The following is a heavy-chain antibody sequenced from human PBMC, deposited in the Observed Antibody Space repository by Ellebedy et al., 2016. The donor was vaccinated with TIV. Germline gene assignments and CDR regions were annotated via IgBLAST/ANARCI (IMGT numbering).Heavy chain of an antibody. CDR3: AREIGRGYSGYEALNWFDP. D-gene: IGHD5-12*01. CDR1: GGSVRSSTYY. J-gene: IGHJ5*02. Sequence: MPSETLSLTCTVSGGSVRSSTYYWGWIRQPPGKGLEWIGSIYFSGSTYYNPSLKSRLTISVDTSNNHFSLRLSSVTAADTAVYYCAREIGRGYSGYEALNWFDPWGQGTLVTVSS. V-gene: IGHV4-39*02. CDR2: IYFSGST.